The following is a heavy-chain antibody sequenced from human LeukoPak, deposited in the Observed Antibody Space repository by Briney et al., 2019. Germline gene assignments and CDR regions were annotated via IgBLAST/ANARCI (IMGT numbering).Heavy chain of an antibody. V-gene: IGHV3-9*01. D-gene: IGHD3-10*01. Sequence: PGGSLRLSCAASGFTFDDYAMHWVRQAPGKGLEWVSGISWNSGSIGYADSVKGRFTISRDNAKNSLYLQMNSLRAEDTALYYCAKDMQDYYGSGSYPYYYGMDVWGQGTTVTVSS. J-gene: IGHJ6*02. CDR1: GFTFDDYA. CDR2: ISWNSGSI. CDR3: AKDMQDYYGSGSYPYYYGMDV.